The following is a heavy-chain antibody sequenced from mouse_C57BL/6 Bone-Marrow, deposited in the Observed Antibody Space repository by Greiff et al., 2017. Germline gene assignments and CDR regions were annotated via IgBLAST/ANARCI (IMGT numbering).Heavy chain of an antibody. CDR3: ARDDPYAMDY. J-gene: IGHJ4*01. CDR2: IYPGSGST. V-gene: IGHV1-55*01. CDR1: GYTFTSYW. Sequence: QVQLQQPGAELVKPGASVKMSCKASGYTFTSYWITWVKQRPGQGLEWIGDIYPGSGSTNYNEKFKSKATLTVATSSSTAYMQLSSLTSEDSAVYYCARDDPYAMDYWGQGTSVTVSS. D-gene: IGHD2-12*01.